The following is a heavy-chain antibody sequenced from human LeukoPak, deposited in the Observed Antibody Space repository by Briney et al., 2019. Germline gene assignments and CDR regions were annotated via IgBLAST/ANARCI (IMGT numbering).Heavy chain of an antibody. J-gene: IGHJ4*02. CDR3: ARDTEDTVSKYYFDY. V-gene: IGHV3-48*02. Sequence: GGSLRLSCAASGFTFSSYSMNWVRQAPGKGLEWVSYISSSSSTIYYADSVKGRFTISRDNAKNSLYLQMNGLRDEDTAVYYCARDTEDTVSKYYFDYWGQGTLVTVSS. CDR1: GFTFSSYS. CDR2: ISSSSSTI. D-gene: IGHD4-17*01.